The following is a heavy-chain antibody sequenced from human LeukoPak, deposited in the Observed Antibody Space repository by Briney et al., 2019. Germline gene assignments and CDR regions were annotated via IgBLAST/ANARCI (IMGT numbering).Heavy chain of an antibody. D-gene: IGHD4-17*01. CDR3: VKDMGDYGDYVVHY. J-gene: IGHJ4*02. CDR2: VGGNGGAT. V-gene: IGHV3-43*02. CDR1: GFRFDDFA. Sequence: GGSLRLSCAASGFRFDDFAMHWVRQAPGKGLEWVSPVGGNGGATYYADSVKGRFTISRDNSKNSLYLQMNSLRTDDTALYCCVKDMGDYGDYVVHYWGQGTLVSVSS.